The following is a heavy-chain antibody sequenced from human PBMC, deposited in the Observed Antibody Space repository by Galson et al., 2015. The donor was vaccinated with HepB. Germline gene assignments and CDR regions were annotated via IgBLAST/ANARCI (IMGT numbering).Heavy chain of an antibody. CDR1: GASISSSY. D-gene: IGHD6-13*01. Sequence: QVHLQESGPGLVKPSETLSLTCTVSGASISSSYWNWIRQPPGKGLEWIAYIYYTGDTNYNPSLKSRVAISLDTSKNQFSLKLNSVTAADTAVYYCARLARAAAGPIYHYLDLWGRGTLVTVSS. CDR2: IYYTGDT. CDR3: ARLARAAAGPIYHYLDL. J-gene: IGHJ2*01. V-gene: IGHV4-59*01.